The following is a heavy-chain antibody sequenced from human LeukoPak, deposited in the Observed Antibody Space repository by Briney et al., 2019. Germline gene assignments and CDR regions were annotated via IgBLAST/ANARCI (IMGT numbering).Heavy chain of an antibody. Sequence: PSQTLSLTCAVYGGSFSGYYWSWIRQPPGKGLEWIGEINHSGSTYYNPSLKSRVTISVDTSKNQFSLKLSSVTAADTAVYYCARVKPGTPLDAFDIWGQGTMVTVSS. D-gene: IGHD1-1*01. V-gene: IGHV4-34*01. CDR3: ARVKPGTPLDAFDI. CDR1: GGSFSGYY. J-gene: IGHJ3*02. CDR2: INHSGST.